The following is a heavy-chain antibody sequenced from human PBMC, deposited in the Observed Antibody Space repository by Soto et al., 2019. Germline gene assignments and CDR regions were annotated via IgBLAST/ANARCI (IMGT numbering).Heavy chain of an antibody. CDR1: GYTFTSYD. Sequence: ASVKVSCKASGYTFTSYDINWVRQATGQGLEWMGWMNPNSGNTDYAQKFQGRVTMNRNTSISTAYMELNSLSSEDTAVYYCWRAGGYSSPYYYYYYMDVWGKGTTVTVSS. CDR2: MNPNSGNT. D-gene: IGHD4-4*01. CDR3: WRAGGYSSPYYYYYYMDV. J-gene: IGHJ6*03. V-gene: IGHV1-8*01.